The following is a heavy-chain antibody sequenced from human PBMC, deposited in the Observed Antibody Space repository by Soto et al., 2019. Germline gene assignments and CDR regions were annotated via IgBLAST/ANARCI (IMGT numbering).Heavy chain of an antibody. D-gene: IGHD3-16*01. CDR2: ISSSSSYI. J-gene: IGHJ5*02. CDR1: GFTFSSYS. CDR3: ARVGGINWFDP. V-gene: IGHV3-21*04. Sequence: PGGSLRLSCAASGFTFSSYSMNWVRQAPGKGLEWVSSISSSSSYIYYADSLKGRFTISRDNAENSLYLQMNSLRAADTAVYYCARVGGINWFDPWGQGTLVTVSS.